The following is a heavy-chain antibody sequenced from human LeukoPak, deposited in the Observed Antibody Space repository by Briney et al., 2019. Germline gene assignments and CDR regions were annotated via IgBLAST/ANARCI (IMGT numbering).Heavy chain of an antibody. D-gene: IGHD6-6*01. Sequence: PGGSLRLSCAASGFTFSSYAMHWVRQAPGKGLEWVAVISDDGNNKYYADSVKGRFTISRDNSKNTLYLQMNSLTAEDTAVYYCARGGTAEYSSSFAEYFEDWGQGTLVIVSS. CDR1: GFTFSSYA. CDR2: ISDDGNNK. V-gene: IGHV3-30-3*01. J-gene: IGHJ1*01. CDR3: ARGGTAEYSSSFAEYFED.